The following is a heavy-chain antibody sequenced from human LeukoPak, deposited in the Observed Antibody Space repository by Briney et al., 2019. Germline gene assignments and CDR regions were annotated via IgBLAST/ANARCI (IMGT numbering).Heavy chain of an antibody. D-gene: IGHD4-23*01. Sequence: SETLSLTCTVSGGSISSYYWSWIRQPPGKGLEWIGYIYYSGSTNYNPSLKSRVTISVDTSKNQFSLKLSSVTAADTAVYYCARGGYGGKDYWGQGTLVTVSS. CDR2: IYYSGST. V-gene: IGHV4-59*01. J-gene: IGHJ4*02. CDR3: ARGGYGGKDY. CDR1: GGSISSYY.